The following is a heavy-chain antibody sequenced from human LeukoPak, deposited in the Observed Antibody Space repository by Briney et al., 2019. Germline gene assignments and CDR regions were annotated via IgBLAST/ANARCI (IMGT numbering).Heavy chain of an antibody. J-gene: IGHJ6*03. CDR1: GGSISSYY. Sequence: SETLSLTCTVSGGSISSYYWSWIRQPAGKGLEWIGRIYTSGSTNYNPSLKSRVTMSVDTSKNQFSLKLSSVTAADTAVYYCARSATYYYGSGSYSPTGYYYYYYMDVWGKGTTVTISS. CDR3: ARSATYYYGSGSYSPTGYYYYYYMDV. D-gene: IGHD3-10*01. CDR2: IYTSGST. V-gene: IGHV4-4*07.